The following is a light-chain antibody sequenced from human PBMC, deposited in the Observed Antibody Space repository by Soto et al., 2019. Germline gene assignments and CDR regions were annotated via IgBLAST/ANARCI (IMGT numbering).Light chain of an antibody. CDR2: AAS. CDR1: QSVTNNY. V-gene: IGKV3-20*01. J-gene: IGKJ5*01. Sequence: EIVLTQSPGTLSLSPGERATLSCRASQSVTNNYLAWYQQKPGQAPRLLIYAASKRATGIPDRFSGSGSGTDFTLTISGLEPEDFAVYYCQQYGSSPPITFGQGTRLEIK. CDR3: QQYGSSPPIT.